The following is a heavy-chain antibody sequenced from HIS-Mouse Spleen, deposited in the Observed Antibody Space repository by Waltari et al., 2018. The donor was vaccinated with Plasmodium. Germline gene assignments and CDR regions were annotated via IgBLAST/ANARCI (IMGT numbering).Heavy chain of an antibody. CDR2: IKQDGSEK. CDR1: GFTLSSYW. Sequence: EVQLVESGGGLVQPGGSLRLSCAAPGFTLSSYWMSWVRQAPGKGLEWLANIKQDGSEKYYVDSVKGRFTISRDNAKNSLYLQMNSLRAEDTAVYYCASSWYWYFDLWGRGTLVTVSS. D-gene: IGHD6-13*01. CDR3: ASSWYWYFDL. V-gene: IGHV3-7*01. J-gene: IGHJ2*01.